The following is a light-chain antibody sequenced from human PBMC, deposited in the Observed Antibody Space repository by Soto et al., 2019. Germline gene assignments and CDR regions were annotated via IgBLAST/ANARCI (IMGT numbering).Light chain of an antibody. CDR3: SSYTSSSTVV. CDR1: SSDVGGYNY. J-gene: IGLJ2*01. V-gene: IGLV2-14*01. Sequence: QSALTQPASVSRSPGQSITISCTGTSSDVGGYNYVCWYQQHPGKAPKLIIYDVTNRPSGVSTRFSGSKSGNTASLSISGLQAEDEADYYCSSYTSSSTVVFGGGTKLTVL. CDR2: DVT.